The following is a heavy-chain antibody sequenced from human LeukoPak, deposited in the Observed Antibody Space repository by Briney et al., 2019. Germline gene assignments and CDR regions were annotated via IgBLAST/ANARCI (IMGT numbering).Heavy chain of an antibody. Sequence: GGSLRLSCAASGFTFSSNGMNWVRQAPGKGLEWVSSISSSGGNTYYADSVKGRFTISRDNSKNTLYLQMNSLRAEDTAVYYCARARYCSGGSCYGIYYFDYWGQGTLVTVSS. V-gene: IGHV3-23*01. CDR3: ARARYCSGGSCYGIYYFDY. CDR2: ISSSGGNT. D-gene: IGHD2-15*01. J-gene: IGHJ4*02. CDR1: GFTFSSNG.